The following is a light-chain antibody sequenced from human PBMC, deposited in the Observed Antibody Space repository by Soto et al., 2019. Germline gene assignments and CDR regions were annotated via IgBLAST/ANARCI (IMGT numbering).Light chain of an antibody. CDR2: GAS. J-gene: IGKJ1*01. Sequence: EIVMAQSPATLAVSPGERATRSCRASQSVSSNLAWYQQKPGQAPRLLIYGASTRATGIPARFSGSGSGTEFTLTISSLQSEDFAVYYCQQYNNWWTFGQGTQVDI. CDR1: QSVSSN. CDR3: QQYNNWWT. V-gene: IGKV3-15*01.